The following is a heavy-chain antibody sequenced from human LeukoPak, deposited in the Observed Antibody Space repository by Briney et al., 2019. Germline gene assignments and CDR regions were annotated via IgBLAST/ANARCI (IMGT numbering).Heavy chain of an antibody. D-gene: IGHD3-22*01. J-gene: IGHJ4*02. CDR1: GGSFSGYY. V-gene: IGHV4-34*01. CDR3: VSSPLPGDSSGYYYFDY. CDR2: INHSGST. Sequence: PSETLSLTCADYGGSFSGYYWSWIRQPPGKGLEWIGEINHSGSTNYSPSLKSRVTISVDTSKNQFSLKLSSVTAADTAVYYCVSSPLPGDSSGYYYFDYWGQGTLVTVSS.